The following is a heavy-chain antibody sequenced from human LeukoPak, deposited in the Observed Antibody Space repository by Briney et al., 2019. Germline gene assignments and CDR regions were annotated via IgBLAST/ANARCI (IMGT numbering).Heavy chain of an antibody. D-gene: IGHD3/OR15-3a*01. V-gene: IGHV1-8*02. CDR1: GYTFTSYG. Sequence: ASMKVSCKASGYTFTSYGISWVRQATGQGLEWMGWMSPYGGNTRYAQKFQARITMTRNTSASTAYMELSSLTSEDTAVYYCARGGSFGLKANLDSWGQGTLVTVSS. CDR3: ARGGSFGLKANLDS. CDR2: MSPYGGNT. J-gene: IGHJ4*02.